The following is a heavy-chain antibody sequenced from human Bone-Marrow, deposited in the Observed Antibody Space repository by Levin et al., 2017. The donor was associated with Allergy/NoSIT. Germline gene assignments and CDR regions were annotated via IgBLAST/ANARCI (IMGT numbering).Heavy chain of an antibody. CDR2: ISAYNGNT. CDR3: ARESLADYGLDYYYGMDV. V-gene: IGHV1-18*01. CDR1: GDIFTNYG. Sequence: ASVKVSCKASGDIFTNYGITWVRQAPGQGLEWMGWISAYNGNTRFTQKFQGRLTMTRDTSTSTAYMQLRGLRSDDTAVYYCARESLADYGLDYYYGMDVWGQGTTVTGSS. D-gene: IGHD4-17*01. J-gene: IGHJ6*02.